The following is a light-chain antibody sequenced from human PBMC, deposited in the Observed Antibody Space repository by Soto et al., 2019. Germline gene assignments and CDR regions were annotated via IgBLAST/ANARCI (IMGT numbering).Light chain of an antibody. CDR3: KQRSNWPIT. CDR2: DAY. J-gene: IGKJ5*01. CDR1: QSVSSY. V-gene: IGKV3-11*01. Sequence: EIVMTQSPATLSVSPGERATLSCRASQSVSSYLAWYQQKPGQAHRLXIYDAYNRATGIQARFSGSGSGTDFTLTIRSLEPEDFAVYYCKQRSNWPITFGQGTRLEIK.